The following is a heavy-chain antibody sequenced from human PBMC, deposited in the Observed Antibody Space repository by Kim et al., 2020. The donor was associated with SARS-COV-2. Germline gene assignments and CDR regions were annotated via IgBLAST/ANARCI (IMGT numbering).Heavy chain of an antibody. J-gene: IGHJ5*02. Sequence: GGSLRLSCVASGFSFSSYDFHWIRQVPGKGLEWVSAIHISGRTSYHDSDRGRFTISRDNSSNSVYLQMNSLGVGDTAVYYCVREVNYVSSAFGLDSCGQG. D-gene: IGHD3-22*01. V-gene: IGHV3-13*01. CDR3: VREVNYVSSAFGLDS. CDR2: IHISGRT. CDR1: GFSFSSYD.